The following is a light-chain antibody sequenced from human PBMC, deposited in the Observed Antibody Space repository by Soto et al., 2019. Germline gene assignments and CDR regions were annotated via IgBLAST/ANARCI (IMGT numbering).Light chain of an antibody. CDR2: EVS. J-gene: IGLJ1*01. Sequence: QSVLTQPPSVSGSPGQSVTISCTGTSTDFVSYNRVSWYQQPPGTAPKLMIYEVSKRPSGVPDRFSGSKSGNTASLTISGLQAADEADYYCQSYDSRLTAYVFGSGTKVTV. CDR1: STDFVSYNR. CDR3: QSYDSRLTAYV. V-gene: IGLV2-18*02.